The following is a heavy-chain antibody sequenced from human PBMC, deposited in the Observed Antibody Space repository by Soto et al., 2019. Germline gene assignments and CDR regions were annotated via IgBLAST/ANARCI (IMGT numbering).Heavy chain of an antibody. CDR2: IYYSGST. Sequence: PSETLSLTCTVSGGSISSSSYYWGWIRQPPGKGLEWIGSIYYSGSTYYNPSLKSRVTISVDTSKNQFSLKLSSVTAADTAVYYCAIEEGTGWFDPWGQGTLVTVSS. V-gene: IGHV4-39*02. J-gene: IGHJ5*02. CDR3: AIEEGTGWFDP. CDR1: GGSISSSSYY. D-gene: IGHD1-1*01.